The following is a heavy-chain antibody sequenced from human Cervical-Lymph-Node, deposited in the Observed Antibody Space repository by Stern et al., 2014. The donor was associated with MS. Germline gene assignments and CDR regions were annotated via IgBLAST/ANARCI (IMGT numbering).Heavy chain of an antibody. CDR2: IWDDGSNT. Sequence: VQLVESGGGVVQPGRSLRLSCAASGFTFSSYGMHWVRQAPGKGLEWVAVIWDDGSNTDYADSVKGRFTISRDNSKNTLYLQMNSLRAEDTAVYYCARGGGSWGYFDYWGQGTLVTVSS. J-gene: IGHJ4*02. CDR1: GFTFSSYG. CDR3: ARGGGSWGYFDY. V-gene: IGHV3-33*01. D-gene: IGHD1-26*01.